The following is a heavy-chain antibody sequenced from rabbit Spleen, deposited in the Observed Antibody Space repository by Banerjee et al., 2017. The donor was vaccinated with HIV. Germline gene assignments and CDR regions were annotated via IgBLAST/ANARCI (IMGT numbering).Heavy chain of an antibody. J-gene: IGHJ6*01. CDR2: INIVTGKS. Sequence: SFSDRDVMCWVRQAPGKGLEWIACINIVTGKSVYASWAKGRFIMSRTSSTTVTLQMTSLTAADTATYFCARDTGTSFSTYGMDLWGPGTLVTVS. CDR1: SFSDRDV. D-gene: IGHD8-1*01. V-gene: IGHV1S40*01. CDR3: ARDTGTSFSTYGMDL.